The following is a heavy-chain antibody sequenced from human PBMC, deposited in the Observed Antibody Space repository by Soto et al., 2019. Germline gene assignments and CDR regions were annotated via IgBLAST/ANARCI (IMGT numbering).Heavy chain of an antibody. CDR3: ARDESVDTAIGTTFGY. CDR2: IIPIFGTA. V-gene: IGHV1-69*13. Sequence: GASVKVSCKASGGTFSSYAISWVRQAPGQGLEWMGGIIPIFGTANYAQKFQGRVTITADESTSTAYMELSSLRSEDTAVYYCARDESVDTAIGTTFGYWGQGTLVTVSS. CDR1: GGTFSSYA. J-gene: IGHJ4*02. D-gene: IGHD5-18*01.